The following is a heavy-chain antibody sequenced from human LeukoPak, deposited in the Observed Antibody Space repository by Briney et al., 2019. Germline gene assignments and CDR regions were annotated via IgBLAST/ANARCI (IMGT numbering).Heavy chain of an antibody. D-gene: IGHD6-6*01. J-gene: IGHJ4*02. Sequence: GGSLRLSCAASGFTFSSYGMNWVRQAPGKGLEWVSYISSSSSTMSYADSVKGRFTISRDNAKNSLYLQMNSLRAEDTAVCYCARGGAARPDYWGQGTLVTVSS. V-gene: IGHV3-48*01. CDR3: ARGGAARPDY. CDR1: GFTFSSYG. CDR2: ISSSSSTM.